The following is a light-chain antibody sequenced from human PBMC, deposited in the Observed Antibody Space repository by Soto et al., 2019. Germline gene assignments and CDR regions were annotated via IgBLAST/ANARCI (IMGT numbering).Light chain of an antibody. CDR2: EVS. Sequence: QAVLTQPPSASGSPGQSVTISCTGTSSDVGGYNYVSWYQQHPGKAPKLMIYEVSNRPSGVPDRFSGSKSGNTASLTVSGLQAEDEADYYCSSYAGSNNRVFGGGTKLTVL. V-gene: IGLV2-8*01. J-gene: IGLJ3*02. CDR3: SSYAGSNNRV. CDR1: SSDVGGYNY.